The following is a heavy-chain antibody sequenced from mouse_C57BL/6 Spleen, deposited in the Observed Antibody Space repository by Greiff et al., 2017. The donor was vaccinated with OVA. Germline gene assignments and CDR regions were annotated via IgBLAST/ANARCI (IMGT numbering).Heavy chain of an antibody. J-gene: IGHJ3*01. V-gene: IGHV1-76*01. CDR1: GYTFTDYY. D-gene: IGHD1-1*01. CDR2: IYPGSGNT. CDR3: ARSNYYGSSPFAY. Sequence: QVQLQQSGAELVRPGASVKLSCKASGYTFTDYYINWVKQRPGQGLEWIARIYPGSGNTYYNEKFKGKATLTAEKSSSTAYMQLSSLTSEDSAVYVCARSNYYGSSPFAYWGQGTLVTVSA.